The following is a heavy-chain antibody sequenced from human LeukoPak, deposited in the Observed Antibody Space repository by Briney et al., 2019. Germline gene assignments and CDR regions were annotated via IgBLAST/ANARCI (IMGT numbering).Heavy chain of an antibody. J-gene: IGHJ4*02. CDR1: GFTFSSYA. Sequence: GGSLRLSCAASGFTFSSYAMHWVRQAPGKGLEWVAVISYDGSNKYYADSVKGRFTISRDNSENTLYLQMNSLRAEDTAVYYCAKEWDYYFGSGSYYPDYWGQGTLVTVSS. D-gene: IGHD3-10*01. CDR2: ISYDGSNK. CDR3: AKEWDYYFGSGSYYPDY. V-gene: IGHV3-30-3*01.